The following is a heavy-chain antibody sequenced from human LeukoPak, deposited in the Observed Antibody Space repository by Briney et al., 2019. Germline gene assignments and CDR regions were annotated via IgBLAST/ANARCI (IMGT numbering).Heavy chain of an antibody. Sequence: GSLRLSCAASGFTFSSYGMHWVRQAPGKGLEWVAVTWYDGSNKYYADSVKGRFTISRDNSKNTLYLQMNSLRAEDTAVYYCARGLSTGHYYYGMDVWGKGTTVTVSS. CDR2: TWYDGSNK. D-gene: IGHD2-8*02. CDR3: ARGLSTGHYYYGMDV. CDR1: GFTFSSYG. J-gene: IGHJ6*04. V-gene: IGHV3-33*01.